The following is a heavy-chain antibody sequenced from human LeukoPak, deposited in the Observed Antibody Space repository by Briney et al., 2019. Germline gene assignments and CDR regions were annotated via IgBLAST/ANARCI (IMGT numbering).Heavy chain of an antibody. CDR3: ARGYRNDY. D-gene: IGHD1-26*01. CDR2: INHSGST. Sequence: SETLSLTCAVYGGSFSVYYGSWIRQPPGKGLEWIGEINHSGSTNYNPSLKSRVTISVDTSKNQFSLKLSSVTAADTAVYYCARGYRNDYWGQGTLVTVSS. CDR1: GGSFSVYY. V-gene: IGHV4-34*01. J-gene: IGHJ4*02.